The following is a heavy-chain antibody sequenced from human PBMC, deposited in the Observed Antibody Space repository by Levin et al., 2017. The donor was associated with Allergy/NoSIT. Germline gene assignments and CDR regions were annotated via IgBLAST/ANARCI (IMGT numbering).Heavy chain of an antibody. CDR2: ISWNSGSI. CDR1: GFIFDDYA. CDR3: AKDMAYDFWSVYSQGGYNYAMDV. J-gene: IGHJ6*02. Sequence: LSLTCAASGFIFDDYAMHWVRQTPGKGLEWVSGISWNSGSIGYADSVRGRFTISRDNAKNSLYLQMNSLRAEDTALYFCAKDMAYDFWSVYSQGGYNYAMDVWGQGTTVTVSS. V-gene: IGHV3-9*01. D-gene: IGHD3-3*01.